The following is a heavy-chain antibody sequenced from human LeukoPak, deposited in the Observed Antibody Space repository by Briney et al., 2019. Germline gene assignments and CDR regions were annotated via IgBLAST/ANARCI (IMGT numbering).Heavy chain of an antibody. D-gene: IGHD2-15*01. V-gene: IGHV3-13*01. J-gene: IGHJ4*02. CDR2: IGTAGDT. Sequence: PGGSLRLSCAASGFTFSSYDVHWVRQATGKGLEWVSAIGTAGDTYYPGSVKGRFTISRENAKNSLYLQMNSLRAGDTAVYYCARDSTYCSGGSCYRTFDYWGQGTLVTVSS. CDR1: GFTFSSYD. CDR3: ARDSTYCSGGSCYRTFDY.